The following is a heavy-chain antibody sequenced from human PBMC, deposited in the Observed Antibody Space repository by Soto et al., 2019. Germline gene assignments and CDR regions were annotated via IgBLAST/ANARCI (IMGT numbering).Heavy chain of an antibody. CDR2: ISWNSGSI. Sequence: EVPLVESGGGLVQPGRSLRLSCAASGFTFDDYAMHWVRQAPGKGLEWVSGISWNSGSIGYADSVKGRFTISRDNAKNSLYLQMNSLRAEDTALYYCAKCRMATICDYFDYWGQGTLVTVSS. V-gene: IGHV3-9*01. CDR1: GFTFDDYA. D-gene: IGHD5-12*01. CDR3: AKCRMATICDYFDY. J-gene: IGHJ4*02.